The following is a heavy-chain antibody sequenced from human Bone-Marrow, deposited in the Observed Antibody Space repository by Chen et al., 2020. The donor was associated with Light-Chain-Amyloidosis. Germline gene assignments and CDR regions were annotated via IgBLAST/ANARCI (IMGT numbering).Heavy chain of an antibody. D-gene: IGHD2-15*01. CDR3: AKDKGVDHFDY. V-gene: IGHV3-9*01. CDR2: ISWNSGNI. Sequence: EVQLVESGGGLVQPRRSLRLSCAASGFTFHDYAMHWVRQAPGKGLEWVSGISWNSGNIVYADSVKGRFTISRDNAKNSLYLQMNSLRAEDTAFYYCAKDKGVDHFDYWGQGTLVTVSS. J-gene: IGHJ4*02. CDR1: GFTFHDYA.